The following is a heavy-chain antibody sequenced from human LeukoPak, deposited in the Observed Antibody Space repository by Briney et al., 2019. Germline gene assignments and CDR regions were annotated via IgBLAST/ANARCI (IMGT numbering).Heavy chain of an antibody. D-gene: IGHD6-25*01. Sequence: PGGSLSLSCAASGFTVSSNYMSWVRQAPGKGLEWVSVIYSGGSTYYADSVKGRFTISRDNSKNTLYLQMNSLRAEDTAVYYCASAAPCDAFEIGGQGTMVTVSS. CDR2: IYSGGST. J-gene: IGHJ3*02. CDR3: ASAAPCDAFEI. V-gene: IGHV3-53*01. CDR1: GFTVSSNY.